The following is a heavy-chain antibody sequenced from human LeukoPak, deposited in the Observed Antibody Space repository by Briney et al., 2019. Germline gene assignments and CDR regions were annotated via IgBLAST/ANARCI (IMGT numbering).Heavy chain of an antibody. J-gene: IGHJ4*02. CDR3: ARTYYYDSSGYLGLFY. Sequence: SVKVSCKASGGTSSSYAISWVRQASGQGLEWMGGIIPIFGTANYAQKFQGRVTITTDESTSTAYMELSSLRSEDTAVYYCARTYYYDSSGYLGLFYWGQGTLVTVSS. CDR1: GGTSSSYA. V-gene: IGHV1-69*05. CDR2: IIPIFGTA. D-gene: IGHD3-22*01.